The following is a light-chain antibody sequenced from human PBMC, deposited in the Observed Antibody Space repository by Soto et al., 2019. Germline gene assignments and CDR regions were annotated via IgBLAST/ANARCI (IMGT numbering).Light chain of an antibody. CDR2: AAS. CDR3: QQYNGYST. J-gene: IGKJ2*01. V-gene: IGKV1-5*01. CDR1: QSISGR. Sequence: DIQMTQSPSTLSASVGDRVTITCRASQSISGRLAWYQQKPGKAPKLLIYAASSLESGVPSRFSGSGSGTEFTLTISSLQPDEFATYYCQQYNGYSTLGQWTKLVIK.